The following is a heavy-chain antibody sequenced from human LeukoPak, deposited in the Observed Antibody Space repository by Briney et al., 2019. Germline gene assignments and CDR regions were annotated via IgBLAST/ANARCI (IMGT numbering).Heavy chain of an antibody. CDR2: IDHSGSA. CDR3: ARADGDYFDF. CDR1: GGFINSHY. Sequence: VKPSETLSLTCTVSGGFINSHYWSWIRQPPGKGLEWLGYIDHSGSANYNPSLKSRLTISIDTSKNQFSLKVSSVTAADTAVYYCARADGDYFDFWGQGTLVTVSS. J-gene: IGHJ4*02. V-gene: IGHV4-59*11. D-gene: IGHD4-17*01.